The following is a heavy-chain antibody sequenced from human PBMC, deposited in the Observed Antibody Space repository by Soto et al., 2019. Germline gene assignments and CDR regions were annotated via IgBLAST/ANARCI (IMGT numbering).Heavy chain of an antibody. V-gene: IGHV3-7*04. CDR3: ARASSSTSGAIDY. CDR1: AFTLRTCS. CDR2: IKEDGSEK. Sequence: GGSLRLSCAASAFTLRTCSMSWVRQAPGKRLECVAKIKEDGSEKYFVDFVKGRFTISRDNAKNSVYLQMDSLTVEDTAMYYCARASSSTSGAIDYWGQGT. J-gene: IGHJ4*02. D-gene: IGHD2-2*01.